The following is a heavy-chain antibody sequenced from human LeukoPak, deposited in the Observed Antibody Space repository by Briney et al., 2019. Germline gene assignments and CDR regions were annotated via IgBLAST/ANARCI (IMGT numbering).Heavy chain of an antibody. CDR1: GYTFTSYG. D-gene: IGHD1-26*01. J-gene: IGHJ4*02. CDR2: ISAYNGNT. V-gene: IGHV1-18*01. CDR3: ARDRRWPGTNHFEY. Sequence: ASVKVSCKASGYTFTSYGISWVRQAHGQGLEWMGWISAYNGNTNYAQKLQGRVTMTTDTSTSTAYMELRSLRSDDTAVYYCARDRRWPGTNHFEYWGPGTLVTVSS.